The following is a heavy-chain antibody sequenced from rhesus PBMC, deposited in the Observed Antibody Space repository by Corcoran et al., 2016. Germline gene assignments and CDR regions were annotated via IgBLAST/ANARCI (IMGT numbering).Heavy chain of an antibody. CDR2: IYGSGGSN. Sequence: QVQLQESGPGLVKPSETLSLTCAVSGYSISSGYYWNWIRQPPGKGVEWIGSIYGSGGSNYLNPSLNSRVTLSVDTSKNQFSLKLSSVTAADPAVYYCARDPDNRFDVWGPGVLVTVSS. CDR1: GYSISSGYY. V-gene: IGHV4S14*01. CDR3: ARDPDNRFDV. J-gene: IGHJ5-1*01.